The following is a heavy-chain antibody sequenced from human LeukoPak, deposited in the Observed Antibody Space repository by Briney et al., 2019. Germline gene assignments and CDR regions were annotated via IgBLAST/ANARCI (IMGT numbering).Heavy chain of an antibody. CDR3: ARAGTNDY. CDR1: GFTFSSYS. V-gene: IGHV3-48*01. Sequence: PGGSLRLSCAVPGFTFSSYSMSWVRQAPGKGLEWISYISSNGSTIYYADSVKGRFTISRDNAKNSTCLQMNSLRAEDTAVYYCARAGTNDYWGQGTLVTVSS. J-gene: IGHJ4*02. CDR2: ISSNGSTI. D-gene: IGHD3-10*01.